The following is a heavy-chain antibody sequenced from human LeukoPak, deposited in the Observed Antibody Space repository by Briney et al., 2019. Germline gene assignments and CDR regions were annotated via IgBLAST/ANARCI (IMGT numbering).Heavy chain of an antibody. CDR2: INPSGGST. V-gene: IGHV1-46*01. J-gene: IGHJ4*02. CDR3: SNEGTYYYYRSGLIYFDY. CDR1: YY. Sequence: YYWGWIRQAPGQGLEWMGIINPSGGSTSYAQKFQGRVTMTRDTSTSTVYMELSSLTSEDTAVFYCSNEGTYYYYRSGLIYFDYWGQGTLVTVSS. D-gene: IGHD3-22*01.